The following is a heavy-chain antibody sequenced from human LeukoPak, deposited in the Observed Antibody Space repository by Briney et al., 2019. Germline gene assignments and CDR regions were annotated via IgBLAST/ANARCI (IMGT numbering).Heavy chain of an antibody. D-gene: IGHD1-20*01. J-gene: IGHJ4*02. CDR3: ARWGLTVSTFDH. V-gene: IGHV4-38-2*02. CDR2: IYHSGST. Sequence: PSETLSLTCTVSGYSISSGYYWGWIRQPPGKGLEWIGSIYHSGSTYYNPSLKSRVTISVDTSKNQFSLKLSSVTAADTAVYYCARWGLTVSTFDHWGQGTLVTVSS. CDR1: GYSISSGYY.